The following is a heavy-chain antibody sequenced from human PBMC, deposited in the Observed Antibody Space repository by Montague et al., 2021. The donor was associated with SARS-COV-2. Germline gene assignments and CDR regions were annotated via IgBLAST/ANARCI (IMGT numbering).Heavy chain of an antibody. Sequence: PALVKPPQTLTLTCTFSGFSLDSRGVGVGWIRQPPGKALECLALIYWNDDKRYSPSLKTRLTVTKDTSKNQVVLTMTNMDPVDTATYFCAHKNSGWPIEFAYWGQGALVTVSS. CDR3: AHKNSGWPIEFAY. CDR1: GFSLDSRGVG. D-gene: IGHD6-19*01. V-gene: IGHV2-5*01. J-gene: IGHJ4*02. CDR2: IYWNDDK.